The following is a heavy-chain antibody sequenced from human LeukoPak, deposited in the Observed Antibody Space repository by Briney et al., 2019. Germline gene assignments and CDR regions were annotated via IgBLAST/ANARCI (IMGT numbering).Heavy chain of an antibody. Sequence: PSETLSLTCTVSGGSISSSSYYWGWIRQHPGKGLEWIGSIYYSGSTYYNPSLKSRVTISVDTSKNQFSLKLSSVTAADTAVYYCARLWFGDPNWFDPWGQGTLVTVSS. CDR2: IYYSGST. D-gene: IGHD3-10*01. CDR3: ARLWFGDPNWFDP. CDR1: GGSISSSSYY. J-gene: IGHJ5*02. V-gene: IGHV4-39*01.